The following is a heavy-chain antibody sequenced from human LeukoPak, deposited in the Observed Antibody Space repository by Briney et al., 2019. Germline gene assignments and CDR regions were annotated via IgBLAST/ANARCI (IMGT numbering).Heavy chain of an antibody. D-gene: IGHD6-13*01. Sequence: PSETLPLTYTVSGGSISSGSYYWSWIRPPAGKGLEWIGRIYTSGSTNYNPSLKSRVTISVDTSKNQFSLKLSSVTAADTAVYYCARISGIAAAGYDAFDIWGQGTMVTVSS. CDR3: ARISGIAAAGYDAFDI. V-gene: IGHV4-61*02. CDR1: GGSISSGSYY. J-gene: IGHJ3*02. CDR2: IYTSGST.